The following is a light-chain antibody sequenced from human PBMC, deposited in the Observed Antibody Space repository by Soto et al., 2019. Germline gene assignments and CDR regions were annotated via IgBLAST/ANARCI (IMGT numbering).Light chain of an antibody. Sequence: TQSPSSLSASVGDRVTITCRASQGISNYLAWYQQKPGKVPKLLIYTASTLHSGVPSRFSGSGSGTDFTLTISSLQPEDVATYYCQKYNNVPRTFGQGTKVEIK. CDR3: QKYNNVPRT. CDR2: TAS. V-gene: IGKV1-27*01. J-gene: IGKJ1*01. CDR1: QGISNY.